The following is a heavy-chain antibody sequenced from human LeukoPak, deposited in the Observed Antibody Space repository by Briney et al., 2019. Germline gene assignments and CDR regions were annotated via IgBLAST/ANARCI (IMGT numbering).Heavy chain of an antibody. D-gene: IGHD6-13*01. J-gene: IGHJ4*02. CDR3: ARVSPQQQLPEGDY. V-gene: IGHV4-34*01. Sequence: PSETLSLTCAVSGGSFNDYYWIWIRQPPGKGLELIGEIYHSGSTYYNPSLKSRVTISVDTSKNQFSLNLTSVTAADTAVYYCARVSPQQQLPEGDYWGQGTLVTVSS. CDR2: IYHSGST. CDR1: GGSFNDYY.